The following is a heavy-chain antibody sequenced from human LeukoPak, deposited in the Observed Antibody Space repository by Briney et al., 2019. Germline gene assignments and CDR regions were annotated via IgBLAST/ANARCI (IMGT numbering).Heavy chain of an antibody. V-gene: IGHV3-48*04. J-gene: IGHJ6*03. CDR1: GFTFSSYS. D-gene: IGHD2-2*01. CDR2: ISSSSSTI. Sequence: GSLRLSCAASGFTFSSYSMNWVRQAPGKGLEWVSYISSSSSTIYYADSVKGRFTISRDNAKNSLYLQMNSLRAEDTAVYYCARDRKDIVVVPAAIMVGGMDVWGKGTTVTVSS. CDR3: ARDRKDIVVVPAAIMVGGMDV.